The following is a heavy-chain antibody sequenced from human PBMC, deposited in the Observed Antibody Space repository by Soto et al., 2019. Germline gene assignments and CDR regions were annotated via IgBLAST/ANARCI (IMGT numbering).Heavy chain of an antibody. J-gene: IGHJ6*02. CDR3: AREGVGGGAAGISCYYHGMDV. CDR1: GYTFTNYG. CDR2: ISTDNGNT. V-gene: IGHV1-18*01. D-gene: IGHD6-13*01. Sequence: ASVKVSCKASGYTFTNYGISWVRQAPGQGLEWMGWISTDNGNTNSARKLQGRVTMTTDTSTSTAYMELRSLRSDDTAMYYCAREGVGGGAAGISCYYHGMDVWGLGTTVTVSS.